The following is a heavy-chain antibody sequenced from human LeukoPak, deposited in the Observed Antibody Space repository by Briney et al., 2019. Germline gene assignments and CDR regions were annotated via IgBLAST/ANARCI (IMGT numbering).Heavy chain of an antibody. CDR3: ARAMSIAARLQTIFDY. CDR2: MNPNSGNT. D-gene: IGHD6-6*01. V-gene: IGHV1-8*03. J-gene: IGHJ4*02. Sequence: GASVKVSCKASGYTFNNYDINWVRQATGQGLEWMGWMNPNSGNTGYAQKFQGRVTITRNTSISTAYMELSSLRSEDTAVYYCARAMSIAARLQTIFDYWGQGTLVTVSS. CDR1: GYTFNNYD.